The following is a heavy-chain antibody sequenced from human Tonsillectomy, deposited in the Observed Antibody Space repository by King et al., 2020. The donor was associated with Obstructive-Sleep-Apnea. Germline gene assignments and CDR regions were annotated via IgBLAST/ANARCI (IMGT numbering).Heavy chain of an antibody. CDR1: GGSISSSSYY. V-gene: IGHV4-39*07. CDR2: IYYSGST. Sequence: QLQESGPGLVKPSETLSLTCTVSGGSISSSSYYWGWIRQPPGKGLEWIGSIYYSGSTYCSPSLKSRVTISVDTSKNQFSLKLSSVTAADTAVYYCARLYYDSSGFYYTNYYYGMDVWGQGTTVTVSS. D-gene: IGHD3-22*01. J-gene: IGHJ6*02. CDR3: ARLYYDSSGFYYTNYYYGMDV.